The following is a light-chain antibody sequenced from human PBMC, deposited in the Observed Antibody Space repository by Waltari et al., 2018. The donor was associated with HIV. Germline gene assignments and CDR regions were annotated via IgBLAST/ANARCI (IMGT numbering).Light chain of an antibody. V-gene: IGKV1-13*02. J-gene: IGKJ4*01. CDR2: DAS. Sequence: AIQLTQSPSSLSASVGDRVTITCRASQGISRALAWYQQKTGKAPKLLIYDASTLEGGVPSRFSGSGSGTDFTLTISSLQPDDFATYYCQQFKSYSTFGGGTKVEIK. CDR1: QGISRA. CDR3: QQFKSYST.